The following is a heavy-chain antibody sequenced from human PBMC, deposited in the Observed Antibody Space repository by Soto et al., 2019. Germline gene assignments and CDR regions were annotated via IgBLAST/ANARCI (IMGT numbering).Heavy chain of an antibody. CDR1: GFTFSSYA. J-gene: IGHJ6*02. CDR3: ARVLTGKFTYYDILTGYYRAHYYSGMDV. D-gene: IGHD3-9*01. V-gene: IGHV3-30*09. Sequence: GGSLSLSCAASGFTFSSYAMHWVRQAPGKGLEWVAVISYDGSNKYYADSVKGRFAISRKNSNNTLYLQMNSLRAEDTAVYYCARVLTGKFTYYDILTGYYRAHYYSGMDVWGQGPRFPVS. CDR2: ISYDGSNK.